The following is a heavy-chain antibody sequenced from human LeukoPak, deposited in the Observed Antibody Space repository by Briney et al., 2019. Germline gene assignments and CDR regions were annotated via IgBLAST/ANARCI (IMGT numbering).Heavy chain of an antibody. CDR2: IYYGGGT. D-gene: IGHD3-16*02. CDR3: ARGRASDGSYPWFDS. CDR1: GDSIGSYY. J-gene: IGHJ5*01. Sequence: SETLSLTCSVSGDSIGSYYWTWIRQSPGKGLEWIGYIYYGGGTNYSPSLKSRVSISVDTSNNQFSLQLRSVSAADTAIYYCARGRASDGSYPWFDSWGQGTLVTVSS. V-gene: IGHV4-59*01.